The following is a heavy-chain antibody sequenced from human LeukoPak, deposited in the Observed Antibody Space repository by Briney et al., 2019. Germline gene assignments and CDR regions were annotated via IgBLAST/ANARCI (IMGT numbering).Heavy chain of an antibody. D-gene: IGHD1-26*01. V-gene: IGHV3-30*02. J-gene: IGHJ4*02. CDR1: GFTFSSYG. Sequence: GGSLRLSCAASGFTFSSYGMHWVRQAPGKGLEWVAFIRYDGSNKYYADSVKGRFTFSRDNSKNTLYLQMNSLRAEDTAVYYCATDGIVGATYGLGFDYWGQGTLVTVSS. CDR3: ATDGIVGATYGLGFDY. CDR2: IRYDGSNK.